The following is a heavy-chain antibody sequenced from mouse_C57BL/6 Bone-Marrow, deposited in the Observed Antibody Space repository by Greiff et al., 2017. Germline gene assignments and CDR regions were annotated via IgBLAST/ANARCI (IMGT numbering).Heavy chain of an antibody. Sequence: QVQLQQPGAELVKPGASVKMSCKASDYTFTSYWITWVKQRPGQGLECIGDIYPGSGSTNYNEKFKSKATLTVDTASSTAYVQLSSLTSEDSAVYFCASPCYSNNWYFDVWGTVTTVTVSS. CDR3: ASPCYSNNWYFDV. D-gene: IGHD2-5*01. J-gene: IGHJ1*03. CDR2: IYPGSGST. V-gene: IGHV1-55*01. CDR1: DYTFTSYW.